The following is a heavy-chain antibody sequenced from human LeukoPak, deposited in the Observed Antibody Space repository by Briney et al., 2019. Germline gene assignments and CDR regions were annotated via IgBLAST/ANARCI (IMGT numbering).Heavy chain of an antibody. V-gene: IGHV3-23*01. CDR2: ISGSGGST. D-gene: IGHD6-13*01. J-gene: IGHJ4*02. Sequence: GRSLRLSCVASGFIFSSYALHWVRQAPGKGLEWVSAISGSGGSTYYADSVKGRFTISRDNSKNTLYLQMNSLRAEDTAVYYCAKGARAQQLVQDYWGQGTLVTVSS. CDR1: GFIFSSYA. CDR3: AKGARAQQLVQDY.